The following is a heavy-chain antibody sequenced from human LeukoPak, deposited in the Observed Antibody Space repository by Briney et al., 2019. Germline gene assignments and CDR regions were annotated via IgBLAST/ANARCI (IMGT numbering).Heavy chain of an antibody. CDR1: RFTFCNHE. J-gene: IGHJ3*01. V-gene: IGHV3-48*03. Sequence: GGSLRLSRAASRFTFCNHEMNWVPPALGRGVEWGWYITTSGSSTYYADSVKGRFTISRDNASNSLYLEMNSLRAEHTALYYCARVRTNCYGDCYAWG. CDR2: ITTSGSST. CDR3: ARVRTNCYGDCYA. D-gene: IGHD2-21*02.